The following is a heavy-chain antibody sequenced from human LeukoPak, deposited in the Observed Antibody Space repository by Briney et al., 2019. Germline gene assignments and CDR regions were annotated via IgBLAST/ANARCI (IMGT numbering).Heavy chain of an antibody. V-gene: IGHV5-51*01. D-gene: IGHD3-10*01. CDR1: GFTFTNYW. J-gene: IGHJ4*02. CDR3: VRIGSYGDF. CDR2: IYPGDSDT. Sequence: GESLKISCMGSGFTFTNYWIGWVRHMPGKGLEFMGNIYPGDSDTRFSPSFQGQVTISADKSISTAYLQWSSLKASDSAMYYCVRIGSYGDFWGQGTLVIVSS.